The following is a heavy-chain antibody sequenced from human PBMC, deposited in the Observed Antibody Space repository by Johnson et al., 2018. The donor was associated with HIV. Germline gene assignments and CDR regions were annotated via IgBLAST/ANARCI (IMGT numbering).Heavy chain of an antibody. Sequence: VQLVESGGVLVQPGESLRLSCAASGFTFSSYDMHWVRQATGKGLEWVSAIGTAGDTYYPDSVKGRFTISRDNSKNTLYLQMNSLRAEDTAVYYCARTTYSSPGAFDIWGQGTMVTVSS. CDR2: IGTAGDT. V-gene: IGHV3-13*01. CDR3: ARTTYSSPGAFDI. J-gene: IGHJ3*02. CDR1: GFTFSSYD. D-gene: IGHD6-19*01.